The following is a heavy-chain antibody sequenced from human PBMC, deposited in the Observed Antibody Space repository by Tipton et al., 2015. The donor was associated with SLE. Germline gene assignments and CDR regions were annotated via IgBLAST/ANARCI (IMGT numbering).Heavy chain of an antibody. CDR1: GGSISSSSYY. V-gene: IGHV4-39*07. CDR3: VKSVVVVSPRDYYYYMDV. Sequence: TLSLTCTVSGGSISSSSYYWGWIRQPPGKGLEWIGSIYYSGSTYYNPSLKSRVTISVDTSKNQFSLKLSSVTAADTGVYYCVKSVVVVSPRDYYYYMDVWGKGTTVTVSS. D-gene: IGHD2-15*01. J-gene: IGHJ6*03. CDR2: IYYSGST.